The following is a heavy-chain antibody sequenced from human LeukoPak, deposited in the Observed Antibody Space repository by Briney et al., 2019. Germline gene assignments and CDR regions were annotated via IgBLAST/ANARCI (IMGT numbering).Heavy chain of an antibody. CDR1: GFTFSTYP. J-gene: IGHJ3*02. CDR2: VTNNGGRT. D-gene: IGHD3-9*01. CDR3: AGRTVTDYRWTFNM. Sequence: GGSLRLSCAASGFTFSTYPMTWVRQAPGKGLEWVSLVTNNGGRTFYADSVKGRFTISRDNSKDTLYLQMNSLRAEDTAVYYCAGRTVTDYRWTFNMWGQGTLVTVSS. V-gene: IGHV3-23*01.